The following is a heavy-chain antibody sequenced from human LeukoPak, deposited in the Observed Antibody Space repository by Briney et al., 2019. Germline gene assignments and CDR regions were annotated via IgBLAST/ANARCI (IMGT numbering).Heavy chain of an antibody. Sequence: SETLSLTCTVSGGSISSYYWSWIRQPAGKGLEWIGRIYTSGSTNYNPSLKGRVTMSVDTSKNQFSLKLSSVTAADTAVYYCARVPLWYSSSPGAFDYWGQGTLVTVSS. V-gene: IGHV4-4*07. CDR1: GGSISSYY. J-gene: IGHJ4*02. CDR3: ARVPLWYSSSPGAFDY. CDR2: IYTSGST. D-gene: IGHD6-13*01.